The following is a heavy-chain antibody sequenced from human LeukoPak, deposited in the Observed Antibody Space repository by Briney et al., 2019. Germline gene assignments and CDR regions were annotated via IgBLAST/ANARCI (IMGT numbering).Heavy chain of an antibody. V-gene: IGHV3-30*04. CDR3: TTDPIVGATTDVY. CDR2: ISYDGSNK. J-gene: IGHJ4*02. CDR1: GFTFSSYA. Sequence: GGSLRLSCAASGFTFSSYAMHWVRQAPGKGLEWVAVISYDGSNKYYADSVKGRFTISRDSSKNTLYLQMNSLKTEDTAVYYCTTDPIVGATTDVYWGQGTLVTVSS. D-gene: IGHD1-26*01.